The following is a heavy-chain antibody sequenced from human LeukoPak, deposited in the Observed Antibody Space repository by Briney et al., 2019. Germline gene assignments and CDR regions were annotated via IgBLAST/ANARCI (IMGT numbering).Heavy chain of an antibody. V-gene: IGHV3-7*01. CDR1: GFTFSSYS. CDR2: INQGGSEK. CDR3: ARDVTALDS. J-gene: IGHJ4*02. Sequence: GGSLRLSCAASGFTFSSYSMNWVRQAPEKGLEWVANINQGGSEKYYVDSVRGRFTISRDDAKNSLYLQMNSLRADDTAVYYCARDVTALDSWGQGTLVTVSS. D-gene: IGHD2-2*01.